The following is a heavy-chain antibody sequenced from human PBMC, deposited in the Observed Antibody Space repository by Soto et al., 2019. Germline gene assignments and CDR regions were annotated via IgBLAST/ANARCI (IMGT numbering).Heavy chain of an antibody. D-gene: IGHD3-3*01. V-gene: IGHV1-3*05. CDR1: GYTFTSYA. CDR2: INAGNGNT. CDR3: ARGYDFLGGMDV. J-gene: IGHJ6*02. Sequence: QVQLVQSGAEEKKPGASVKVSCKASGYTFTSYAMHWVRQAPGQRLEWMGWINAGNGNTKYSQKFQGRVTITRDTSASTAYMELSSLRSEDTAVYYCARGYDFLGGMDVWGQGTTVTVSS.